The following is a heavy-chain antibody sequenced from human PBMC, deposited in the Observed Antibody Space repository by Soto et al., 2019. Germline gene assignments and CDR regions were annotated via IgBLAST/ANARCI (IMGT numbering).Heavy chain of an antibody. Sequence: GGSLRLSCAASGFTFISYGMHWVRQAPGKGLEWVAVISYAGSNKFHADSVKGRFTVSGDNSKNTLYLQMNSLRPEDTAVYYFAKGTGSGYTDAFDIWGQGTMVTVSS. V-gene: IGHV3-30*18. CDR2: ISYAGSNK. J-gene: IGHJ3*02. CDR3: AKGTGSGYTDAFDI. CDR1: GFTFISYG. D-gene: IGHD3-22*01.